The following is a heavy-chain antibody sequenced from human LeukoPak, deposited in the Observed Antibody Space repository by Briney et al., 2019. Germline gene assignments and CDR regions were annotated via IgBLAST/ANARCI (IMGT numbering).Heavy chain of an antibody. CDR2: ITSSSSTI. CDR3: ARDRPGSGWYYFDS. J-gene: IGHJ4*02. Sequence: GGSLRLSCAASGFTFSSYSMNWVRQAPGKGLEWVSFITSSSSTIYYVDSVKGRFTISRDNTKNSLYLQMNSLRADDMAVYYCARDRPGSGWYYFDSWGQGTLVTVSS. CDR1: GFTFSSYS. V-gene: IGHV3-48*01. D-gene: IGHD6-19*01.